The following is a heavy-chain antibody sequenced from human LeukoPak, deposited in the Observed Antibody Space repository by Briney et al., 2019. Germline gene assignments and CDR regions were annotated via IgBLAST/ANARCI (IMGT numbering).Heavy chain of an antibody. J-gene: IGHJ4*02. CDR3: ARLGTMVRGVIDY. V-gene: IGHV4-34*01. CDR2: INHSGST. Sequence: SETLSLTCAVYGGSFSGYYWSWIRQPPGKGLEWIGEINHSGSTNYNPSLKSRVTISVDTSKNQFSLKLSSVTAADTAVYYCARLGTMVRGVIDYWGQGTLVTVSS. D-gene: IGHD3-10*01. CDR1: GGSFSGYY.